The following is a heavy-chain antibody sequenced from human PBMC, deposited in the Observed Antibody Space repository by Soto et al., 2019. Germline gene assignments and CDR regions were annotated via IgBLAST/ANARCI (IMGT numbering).Heavy chain of an antibody. CDR2: ISWNSGSI. CDR1: GFTFDDYA. CDR3: AKGGQLITEGGGY. V-gene: IGHV3-9*01. D-gene: IGHD2-2*01. Sequence: EVQLVESGGGLVQPGRSLRLSCAASGFTFDDYAMHWVRQAPGKGLEWVSGISWNSGSIGYADSVKGRFTISRDNAKNSLYLQINSLRAEDTALYYCAKGGQLITEGGGYWGEGTLVTVSS. J-gene: IGHJ4*02.